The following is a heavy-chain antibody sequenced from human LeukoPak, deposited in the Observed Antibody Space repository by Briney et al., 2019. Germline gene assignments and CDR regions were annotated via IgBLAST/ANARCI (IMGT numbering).Heavy chain of an antibody. CDR1: GFTFSSYG. V-gene: IGHV3-33*03. Sequence: GGSLRLSCAASGFTFSSYGMHWVRQAPGKGLEWVAVIWYDGSNKYYADSVKGRFTISRDNAKNSLYLQMNSLRAEDTAVYYCASRPNDSWRGPFDYWGQGTLVTVSS. CDR3: ASRPNDSWRGPFDY. J-gene: IGHJ4*02. D-gene: IGHD3-3*01. CDR2: IWYDGSNK.